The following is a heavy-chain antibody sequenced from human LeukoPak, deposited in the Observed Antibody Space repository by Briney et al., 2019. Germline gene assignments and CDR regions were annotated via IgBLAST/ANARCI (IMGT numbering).Heavy chain of an antibody. V-gene: IGHV1-69*04. Sequence: HEASVKVSCKASGGTFSSYAISWVRQAPGQGLEWMGRIIPIFGIANYAQKFQGRVTITADKSTSTAYMELSSLRSEDTAVYYCASHRYDRGRRGYYYFDYWGQGTLVTVSS. CDR1: GGTFSSYA. CDR2: IIPIFGIA. J-gene: IGHJ4*02. D-gene: IGHD3-22*01. CDR3: ASHRYDRGRRGYYYFDY.